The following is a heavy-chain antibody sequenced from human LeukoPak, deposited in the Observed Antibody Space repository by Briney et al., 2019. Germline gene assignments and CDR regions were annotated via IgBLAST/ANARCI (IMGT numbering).Heavy chain of an antibody. V-gene: IGHV3-21*01. CDR1: GFIFSTYT. CDR2: ITSSSDYI. Sequence: PGGSLRLSCAASGFIFSTYTMNWVRQAPGKGLEWVSSITSSSDYIYYAGSLKGRFTISRDNAKNSLYLQMNSLRAEDTAVYYCARDHGLYDYWGQGTLVTVSS. CDR3: ARDHGLYDY. D-gene: IGHD5-24*01. J-gene: IGHJ4*02.